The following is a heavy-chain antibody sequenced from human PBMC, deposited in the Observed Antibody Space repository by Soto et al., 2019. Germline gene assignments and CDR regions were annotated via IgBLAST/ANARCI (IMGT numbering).Heavy chain of an antibody. J-gene: IGHJ4*02. D-gene: IGHD2-15*01. CDR1: GFMFSDYS. Sequence: EVQLVESGGGLVKPGGSLRLSCAASGFMFSDYSMNWVRQAPGKGLEWVSSISSSGRHIFYADSVRGRFTISRDNAQNSLYLQMNSLRAEDTAVYYCASEIHCIGGSWYSFDYWGQGTLVTVSS. V-gene: IGHV3-21*01. CDR3: ASEIHCIGGSWYSFDY. CDR2: ISSSGRHI.